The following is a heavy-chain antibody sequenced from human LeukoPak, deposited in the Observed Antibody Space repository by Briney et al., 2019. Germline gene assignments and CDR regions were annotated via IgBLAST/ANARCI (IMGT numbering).Heavy chain of an antibody. CDR2: ISGSGGST. CDR3: AKDWGIIVVVSLDY. J-gene: IGHJ4*02. CDR1: GFTFSSYA. V-gene: IGHV3-23*01. Sequence: GGSLRLSCAASGFTFSSYAMSWVRQAPGKGLEWVSAISGSGGSTYYADSVKGRLTISRDNSKNTLYLQMNSLRAEDTAVYYCAKDWGIIVVVSLDYWGQGTLVTVSS. D-gene: IGHD2-2*01.